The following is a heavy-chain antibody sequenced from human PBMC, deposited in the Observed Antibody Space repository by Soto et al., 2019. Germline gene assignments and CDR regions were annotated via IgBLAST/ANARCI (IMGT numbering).Heavy chain of an antibody. CDR2: MNPNSGNT. CDR3: ARRNCSSTSCYPGSAFDI. CDR1: GYTFTSYD. Sequence: ASVKVSCKASGYTFTSYDINWVRQATGQGLEWMGWMNPNSGNTGYAQKFQGRVTMTRNTSISTAYMELSSLRSEDTAVYYCARRNCSSTSCYPGSAFDIWGQGTMVTVSS. J-gene: IGHJ3*02. V-gene: IGHV1-8*01. D-gene: IGHD2-2*01.